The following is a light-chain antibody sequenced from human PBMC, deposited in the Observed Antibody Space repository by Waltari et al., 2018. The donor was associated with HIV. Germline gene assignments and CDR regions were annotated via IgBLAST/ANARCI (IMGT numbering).Light chain of an antibody. Sequence: DIQMTQSPSTLSTSLGDTITITCRASRNINTWLAWYQQKPGRAPTLLIYKASSLEKGVPSRFSGSGSGTEFTLTISGLQPDDFATYYCQQYSTSSPWTFGQGTKVDI. J-gene: IGKJ1*01. V-gene: IGKV1-5*03. CDR2: KAS. CDR3: QQYSTSSPWT. CDR1: RNINTW.